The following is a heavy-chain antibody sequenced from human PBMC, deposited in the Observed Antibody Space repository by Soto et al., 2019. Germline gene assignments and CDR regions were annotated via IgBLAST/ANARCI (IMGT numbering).Heavy chain of an antibody. CDR3: ARVTGDRFDY. CDR1: GFNLNSYT. CDR2: MSYDGRNE. D-gene: IGHD2-21*02. V-gene: IGHV3-30*04. J-gene: IGHJ4*02. Sequence: QVQLVESGGGVVQPGRSQRLSCAVSGFNLNSYTLHWVRQAPGKGLEWVAVMSYDGRNEYYADTVKGRFNISRDSSKNTLYLQMNSLRAEDTALYFCARVTGDRFDYWGQGTLVTVSS.